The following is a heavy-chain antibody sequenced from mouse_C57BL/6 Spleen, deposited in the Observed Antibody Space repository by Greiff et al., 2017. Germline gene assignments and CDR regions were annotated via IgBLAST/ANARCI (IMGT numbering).Heavy chain of an antibody. CDR1: GYTFTSYW. Sequence: VQLQQPGAELVKPGASVKMSCKASGYTFTSYWITWVKQRPGQGLEWIGDIYPGSGSTNYNEKFKSKATLTVDTSSSTAYMQLSSLTSDDSAVYYCAIRPSRAGSDYWGQGTTLTVSS. J-gene: IGHJ2*01. CDR2: IYPGSGST. CDR3: AIRPSRAGSDY. V-gene: IGHV1-55*01. D-gene: IGHD4-1*01.